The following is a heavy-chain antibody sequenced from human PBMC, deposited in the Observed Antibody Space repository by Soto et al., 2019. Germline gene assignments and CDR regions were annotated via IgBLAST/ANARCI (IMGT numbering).Heavy chain of an antibody. J-gene: IGHJ4*02. CDR2: IYHSGSI. CDR3: ARASQHYYGSGSYYLDY. V-gene: IGHV4-4*02. CDR1: GGSISSTNW. Sequence: PSETLSLTCAVSGGSISSTNWWSWVRQPPGKGLEWIGEIYHSGSINYNPSLKSRVRISVDKSKNQFSLTLSSVTAADTAVYYCARASQHYYGSGSYYLDYWGQGTLVTVSS. D-gene: IGHD3-10*01.